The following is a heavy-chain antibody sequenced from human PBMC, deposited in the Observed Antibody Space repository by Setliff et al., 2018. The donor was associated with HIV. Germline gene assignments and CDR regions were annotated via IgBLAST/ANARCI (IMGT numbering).Heavy chain of an antibody. CDR2: IYYSGST. D-gene: IGHD3-3*01. J-gene: IGHJ6*03. Sequence: SETLSLTCTVSGGSISSYYWSWIRQPPGKGLEWIGYIYYSGSTNYNPSLKSRVTISVDTSKNQFSLKLNSVSAADTAVYFCARSPPTTFWSGYTYYYYMDVLGKGTTVTVSS. CDR1: GGSISSYY. CDR3: ARSPPTTFWSGYTYYYYMDV. V-gene: IGHV4-59*01.